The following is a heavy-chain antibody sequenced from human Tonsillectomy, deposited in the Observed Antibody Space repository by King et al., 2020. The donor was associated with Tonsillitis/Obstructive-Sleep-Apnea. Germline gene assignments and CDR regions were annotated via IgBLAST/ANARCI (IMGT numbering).Heavy chain of an antibody. V-gene: IGHV3-30*04. CDR1: GFTFSSYV. J-gene: IGHJ6*03. D-gene: IGHD4-23*01. Sequence: VQLVESGGGVVQPGMSLRVSCAASGFTFSSYVVHWVRQAPGKGLERVALISFDGSNKYYAGSVKGRFTISRDNSKNTLYLEMNSLRTEDTAVYYCARDGDNSRYMDVWGKGTTVTVSS. CDR2: ISFDGSNK. CDR3: ARDGDNSRYMDV.